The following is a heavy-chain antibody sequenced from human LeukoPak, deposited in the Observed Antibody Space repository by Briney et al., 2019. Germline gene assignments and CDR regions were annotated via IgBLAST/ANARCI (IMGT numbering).Heavy chain of an antibody. J-gene: IGHJ5*02. CDR2: ISHSRGT. CDR1: GGSFSDYY. V-gene: IGHV4-34*01. Sequence: SETLSPTCSVYGGSFSDYYWSWIRQPPGKGLEWIGEISHSRGTKFNPSLKSRVTISVDTSRNQFSLNLTSVTAADTAVYYCARAGLSIFGMITPNWFDPWGQGTLVSVSS. CDR3: ARAGLSIFGMITPNWFDP. D-gene: IGHD3-3*01.